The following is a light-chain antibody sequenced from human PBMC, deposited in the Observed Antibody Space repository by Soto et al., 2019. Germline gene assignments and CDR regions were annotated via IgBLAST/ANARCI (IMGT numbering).Light chain of an antibody. J-gene: IGKJ4*01. CDR2: DAS. CDR3: KQRTNPPLT. V-gene: IGKV3-11*01. CDR1: QSASTY. Sequence: VLKQSRPTLSLYQGERATLSCRASQSASTYLAWYQQKPGQAPRLLIYDASNRATGIPARFSGSGSGTDFTLSISSLEPEDFAVYYCKQRTNPPLTFGGGTKVDIK.